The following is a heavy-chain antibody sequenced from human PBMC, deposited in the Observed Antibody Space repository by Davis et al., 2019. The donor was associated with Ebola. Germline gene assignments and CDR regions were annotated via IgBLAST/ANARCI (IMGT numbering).Heavy chain of an antibody. Sequence: AASVKVSCKASGGTFSSYAIGWVRQAPGQGLEWMGRVIPMSGTTNYAQKFEDRVTITADKFTDVRYMELTRLTYEDTAMYYCAREAVSASTVGNWFAPWGQGTLVTVSS. CDR3: AREAVSASTVGNWFAP. CDR1: GGTFSSYA. V-gene: IGHV1-69*06. D-gene: IGHD4-17*01. J-gene: IGHJ5*02. CDR2: VIPMSGTT.